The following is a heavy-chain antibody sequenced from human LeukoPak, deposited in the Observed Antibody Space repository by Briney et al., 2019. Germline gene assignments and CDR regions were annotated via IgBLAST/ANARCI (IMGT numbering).Heavy chain of an antibody. CDR1: GFTFSSYD. V-gene: IGHV3-13*01. CDR3: ARVGYDGGFDY. CDR2: IGTAGDT. J-gene: IGHJ4*02. D-gene: IGHD5-12*01. Sequence: PGGSLRLSCAASGFTFSSYDMHWVRQATGEGLEWVSAIGTAGDTYYPGSVKGRFTISRENAKNSLYLQMNSLRAGDTAVYYCARVGYDGGFDYWGQGTLVTVSS.